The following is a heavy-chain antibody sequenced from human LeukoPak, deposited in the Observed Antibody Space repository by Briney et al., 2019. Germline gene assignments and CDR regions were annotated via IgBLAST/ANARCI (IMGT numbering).Heavy chain of an antibody. D-gene: IGHD4-17*01. CDR2: IYWNDDK. CDR1: GFSLSTSGVG. CDR3: AHSGTVTTPHDAFDI. Sequence: SGPTLVKPTQTLTLTCTFSGFSLSTSGVGVGWIRQPPGKALEWLALIYWNDDKRYSPSLKSRLTITKVTSKNQVVLTMTNMDPVDTATYYCAHSGTVTTPHDAFDIWGQGTMVTVSS. V-gene: IGHV2-5*01. J-gene: IGHJ3*02.